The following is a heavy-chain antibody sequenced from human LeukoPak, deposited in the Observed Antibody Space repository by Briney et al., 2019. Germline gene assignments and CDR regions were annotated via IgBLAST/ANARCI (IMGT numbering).Heavy chain of an antibody. Sequence: GGSMRLSCAASGFTFSSYAMRWLRQAPGKGLEWVSAISGSGGGTYYADSVKGRFTISRDNSKNTLYLQMNSLRAEDTAVYYCAIFGYSSSLGAFDYWGQGTLVTVSS. V-gene: IGHV3-23*01. CDR2: ISGSGGGT. CDR1: GFTFSSYA. J-gene: IGHJ4*02. D-gene: IGHD6-13*01. CDR3: AIFGYSSSLGAFDY.